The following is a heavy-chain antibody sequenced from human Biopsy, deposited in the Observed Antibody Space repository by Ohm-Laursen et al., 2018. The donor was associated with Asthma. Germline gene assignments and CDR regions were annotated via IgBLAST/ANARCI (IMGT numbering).Heavy chain of an antibody. CDR3: ARKAGSCISRTCYSLDF. D-gene: IGHD2-2*01. Sequence: SSVKVSCKSLGGTFNTYVIGWVRQAPGQGLEWMGGVNSVFGTTTYPQKFQDRVTITADDSTSTVYMELSSLRSEDTAVYYCARKAGSCISRTCYSLDFWGQGTLVSVSS. CDR1: GGTFNTYV. CDR2: VNSVFGTT. J-gene: IGHJ4*02. V-gene: IGHV1-69*01.